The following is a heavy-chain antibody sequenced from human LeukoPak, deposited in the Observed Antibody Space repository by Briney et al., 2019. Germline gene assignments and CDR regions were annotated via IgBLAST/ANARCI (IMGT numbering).Heavy chain of an antibody. CDR1: GYSFTSYW. CDR2: IYPGDSDT. V-gene: IGHV5-51*01. CDR3: ARQVRGWEPLGGYYYYYMDV. Sequence: GESLKISCKGSGYSFTSYWIGWVRQMPGKGLEWMGIIYPGDSDTRYSPSFQGQVTISADKSIGTAYLQWSSLKASDTAMYYCARQVRGWEPLGGYYYYYMDVWGKGTTVTVSS. D-gene: IGHD1-26*01. J-gene: IGHJ6*03.